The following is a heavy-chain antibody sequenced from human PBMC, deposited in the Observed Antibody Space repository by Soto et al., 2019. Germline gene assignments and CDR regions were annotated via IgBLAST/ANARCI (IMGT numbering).Heavy chain of an antibody. J-gene: IGHJ4*02. Sequence: QVQLVQSGAEVKKPGASVKVSCKASGYSFTTYDINCMRQAPGQGLEWLGWMNPDSGNTGYAQKFQGRVTMTRSTSISTAYMELSSLTSEDTAVYYCARNRRETGDFDYWGQGTLVTVSS. D-gene: IGHD7-27*01. CDR3: ARNRRETGDFDY. V-gene: IGHV1-8*01. CDR1: GYSFTTYD. CDR2: MNPDSGNT.